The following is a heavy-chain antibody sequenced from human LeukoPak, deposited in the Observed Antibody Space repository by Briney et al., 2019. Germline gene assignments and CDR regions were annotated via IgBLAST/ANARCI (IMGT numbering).Heavy chain of an antibody. CDR3: ARGPRWLQLPY. CDR2: INTITGNP. V-gene: IGHV7-4-1*02. J-gene: IGHJ4*02. Sequence: ASVKVSCKASGYTFTSFAMNWVRQAPGQGPEWMGWINTITGNPTYAQGFTGRFVFSLDTSVSTAYLQISSLKAEDTAVYYCARGPRWLQLPYWGQGTLVTVSS. D-gene: IGHD5-24*01. CDR1: GYTFTSFA.